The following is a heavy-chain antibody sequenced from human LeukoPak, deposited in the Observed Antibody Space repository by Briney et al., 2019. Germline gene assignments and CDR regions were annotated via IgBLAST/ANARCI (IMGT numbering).Heavy chain of an antibody. Sequence: PSETLSLTCTVSGGSISSYYWSWIRQPPGKGLEWIGYIYYSGSTYYNPSLKSRVTISVDTSKNQFSLKLSSVTAADTAVYYCARESQGLRYFDYWGQGTLVTVSS. CDR1: GGSISSYY. CDR2: IYYSGST. J-gene: IGHJ4*02. V-gene: IGHV4-59*12. CDR3: ARESQGLRYFDY. D-gene: IGHD3-9*01.